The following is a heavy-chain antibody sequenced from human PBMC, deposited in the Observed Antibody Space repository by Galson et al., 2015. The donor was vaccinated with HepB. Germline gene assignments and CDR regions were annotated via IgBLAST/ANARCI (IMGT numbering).Heavy chain of an antibody. Sequence: SLRLSCAASGFTFSSYSMNWVRQAPGKGLEWVSSISSSSSYIYYADSVKGRFTISRDNAKNSLYLQMNSLRAEDTAVYYCATERGESRFGEFWHYWGQGTLVTVSS. CDR3: ATERGESRFGEFWHY. V-gene: IGHV3-21*01. J-gene: IGHJ4*02. D-gene: IGHD3-10*01. CDR1: GFTFSSYS. CDR2: ISSSSSYI.